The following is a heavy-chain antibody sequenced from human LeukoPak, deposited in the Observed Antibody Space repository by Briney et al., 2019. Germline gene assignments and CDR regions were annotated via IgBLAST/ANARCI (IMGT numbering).Heavy chain of an antibody. CDR1: GFTFSSYG. V-gene: IGHV3-23*01. CDR2: ISGSGGST. J-gene: IGHJ5*02. CDR3: ARDLYDILTGYQGGDWFDP. Sequence: GGSLRLSCAASGFTFSSYGMSWVRQAPGKGLEWVSAISGSGGSTYYADSVKGRFTISRDNSKNTLYLQMNSLRAEDTAVYYCARDLYDILTGYQGGDWFDPWGQGTLVTVSS. D-gene: IGHD3-9*01.